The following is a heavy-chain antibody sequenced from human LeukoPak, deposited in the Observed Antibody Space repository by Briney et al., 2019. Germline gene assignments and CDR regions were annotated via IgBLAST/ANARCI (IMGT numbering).Heavy chain of an antibody. CDR3: ARDHFDWYYMHV. CDR2: ISSSSSYM. V-gene: IGHV3-21*01. D-gene: IGHD3-9*01. J-gene: IGHJ6*03. Sequence: GSLRLSCAASGFTFSSYRMNWVRQAPGKGLEWVSSISSSSSYMYYADSVKGRFTISRDNAKSSLYLQMNSLRAEDTAVYYCARDHFDWYYMHVRGKGTTVTVSS. CDR1: GFTFSSYR.